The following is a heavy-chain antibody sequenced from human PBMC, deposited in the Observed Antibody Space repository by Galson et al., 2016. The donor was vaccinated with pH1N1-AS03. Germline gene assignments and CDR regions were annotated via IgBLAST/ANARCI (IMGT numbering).Heavy chain of an antibody. CDR3: VRGSPHSSSTNYACEF. CDR1: GYAFTDYY. J-gene: IGHJ3*01. Sequence: SVKVSCKASGYAFTDYYMHLLRQAPGQGLEWMAWINTDSGGTDYAQKFQGRGTMTRDASISTTYMELSSLRSDDTAVYYCVRGSPHSSSTNYACEFWGRGTMVTVSS. CDR2: INTDSGGT. V-gene: IGHV1-2*02. D-gene: IGHD6-13*01.